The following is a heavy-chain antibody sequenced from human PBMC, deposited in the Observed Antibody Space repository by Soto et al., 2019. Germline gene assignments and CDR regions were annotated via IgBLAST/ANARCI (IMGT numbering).Heavy chain of an antibody. V-gene: IGHV3-33*01. CDR1: GFTFSSYG. D-gene: IGHD6-19*01. CDR2: IWYDGSNK. Sequence: GGSLRLSCAASGFTFSSYGMHWVRQAPGKGLEWVAVIWYDGSNKYYADSVKGRFTISRDNSKNTLYLQMNSLRAEDTAVYYCARDQMGPHSSGWYAHYYYMDVWGKGTTVTVSS. CDR3: ARDQMGPHSSGWYAHYYYMDV. J-gene: IGHJ6*03.